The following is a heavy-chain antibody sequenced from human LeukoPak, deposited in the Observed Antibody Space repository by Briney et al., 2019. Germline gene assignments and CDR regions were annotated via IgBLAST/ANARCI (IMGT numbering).Heavy chain of an antibody. V-gene: IGHV4-59*01. Sequence: PSETLSPTCTLSGASISSYYWSWIRQPPGKGLEWIGNIYDSGSTNYNPSLKSRLTISVDTSKNQCSLKLSSVTAADTAVYYCARQSISGSSLSYFDYWGQGTLVNVSS. CDR3: ARQSISGSSLSYFDY. D-gene: IGHD3-22*01. CDR1: GASISSYY. CDR2: IYDSGST. J-gene: IGHJ4*02.